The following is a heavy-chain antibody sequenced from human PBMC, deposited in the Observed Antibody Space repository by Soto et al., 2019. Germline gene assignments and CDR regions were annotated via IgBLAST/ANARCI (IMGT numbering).Heavy chain of an antibody. J-gene: IGHJ5*02. Sequence: QVQLQESGPGLVKASQTLSLTCTVSGGSIRNGNYYWSWIRQLPWKGLEWIGNIYYIGTTSYNPSLKSRVIISIDTSKNQFSLELMSVLAADTAVYYCAKNETTRPWFDPWVQGTLVTVSS. V-gene: IGHV4-31*03. CDR3: AKNETTRPWFDP. D-gene: IGHD1-1*01. CDR1: GGSIRNGNYY. CDR2: IYYIGTT.